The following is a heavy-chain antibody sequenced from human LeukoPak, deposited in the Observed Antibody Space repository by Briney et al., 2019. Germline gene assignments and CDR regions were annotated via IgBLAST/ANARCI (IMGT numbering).Heavy chain of an antibody. Sequence: GGSPRLSCAASGFTFSSYSMNWVRQAPGKGLEWVSSISSSSSYIYYADSVKGRFTISRDNAKNSLYLQMNSLRAEDTAVYYCARDPGGAAAGTWGDYFDYWGQGTLVTVSS. CDR2: ISSSSSYI. D-gene: IGHD6-13*01. CDR3: ARDPGGAAAGTWGDYFDY. CDR1: GFTFSSYS. V-gene: IGHV3-21*01. J-gene: IGHJ4*02.